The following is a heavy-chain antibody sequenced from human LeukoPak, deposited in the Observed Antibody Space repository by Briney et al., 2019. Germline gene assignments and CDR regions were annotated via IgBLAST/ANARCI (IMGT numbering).Heavy chain of an antibody. CDR1: GGSISSTNYY. J-gene: IGHJ4*02. CDR3: ARWYSSGWAFDY. V-gene: IGHV4-39*01. CDR2: VYYSGST. D-gene: IGHD6-19*01. Sequence: SETLSLTCTVSGGSISSTNYYWGWIRQPPGKGLEWIGSVYYSGSTYYNPSLKSRVTISVDTSKNQFSLKLSSVTAADTAVYYCARWYSSGWAFDYWGQGTLVTVSS.